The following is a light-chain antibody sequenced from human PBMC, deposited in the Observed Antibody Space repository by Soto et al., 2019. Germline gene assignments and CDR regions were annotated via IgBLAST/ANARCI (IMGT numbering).Light chain of an antibody. J-gene: IGKJ5*01. CDR2: ESS. CDR1: QGISTL. V-gene: IGKV1-13*02. Sequence: AIQLTQTPSSLSASVGDRVTITCRASQGISTLLAWYQQKPGKAPKVLIYESSLLQSGVPSRFSGSGSGTDFTLTISSLQPEDCATYYCQHFKSFPDTLGHLTRLDI. CDR3: QHFKSFPDT.